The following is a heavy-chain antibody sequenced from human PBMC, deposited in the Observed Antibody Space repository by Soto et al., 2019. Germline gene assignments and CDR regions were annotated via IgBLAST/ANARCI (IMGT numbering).Heavy chain of an antibody. Sequence: SETLSLTCTVSGGSISSGGYYWSWIRQHPGKGLEWIGYIYYSGITYYNPSLKSRVTISVDTSKNQFSLKLSSVTAADTAVEFCARSRDGYKYLGFWGQGTQVTVSS. CDR3: ARSRDGYKYLGF. V-gene: IGHV4-31*03. J-gene: IGHJ4*01. CDR1: GGSISSGGYY. D-gene: IGHD5-12*01. CDR2: IYYSGIT.